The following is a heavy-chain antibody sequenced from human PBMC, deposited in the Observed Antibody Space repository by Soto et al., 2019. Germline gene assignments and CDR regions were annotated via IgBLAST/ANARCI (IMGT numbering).Heavy chain of an antibody. CDR1: GFTFSNAW. D-gene: IGHD3-16*02. J-gene: IGHJ3*02. CDR2: IKSKTDGGTT. CDR3: TTWRGVLDYDYIWGSYRFWSDAFDI. V-gene: IGHV3-15*01. Sequence: GGSLRLSCAASGFTFSNAWMSWVRQAPGKGLEWVGRIKSKTDGGTTDYAAPVKGRFTISRDDSKNTLYLQMNSLKTEDTAVYYCTTWRGVLDYDYIWGSYRFWSDAFDIWGQGTMVTVSS.